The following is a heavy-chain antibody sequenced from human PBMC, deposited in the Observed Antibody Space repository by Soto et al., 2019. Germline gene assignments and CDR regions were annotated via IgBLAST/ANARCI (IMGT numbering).Heavy chain of an antibody. V-gene: IGHV5-51*01. CDR1: GYSFTSYW. CDR2: IYPGDSDT. Sequence: GESLKISCNGSGYSFTSYWIGWVRQMPGKGLEWMGIIYPGDSDTRYSPSFQGQVTISADKSISTAYLQWSSLKASDTAMYYCARHAYDSSGYYGNAFDIWGQGTMVTVSS. CDR3: ARHAYDSSGYYGNAFDI. J-gene: IGHJ3*02. D-gene: IGHD3-22*01.